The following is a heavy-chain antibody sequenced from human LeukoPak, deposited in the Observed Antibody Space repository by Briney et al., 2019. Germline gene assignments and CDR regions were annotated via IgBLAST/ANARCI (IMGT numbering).Heavy chain of an antibody. J-gene: IGHJ4*02. CDR3: ARGKWELLTYFDY. Sequence: PGGSLRLSCAASGFTFSSYSMNWVRQAPGKGLEWVSYISSSGSTIYYADSVKGRFTISRDNAKNSLYLQMNSLRAEDTAVYYCARGKWELLTYFDYWGQGTLVTLSS. V-gene: IGHV3-48*01. CDR2: ISSSGSTI. CDR1: GFTFSSYS. D-gene: IGHD1-26*01.